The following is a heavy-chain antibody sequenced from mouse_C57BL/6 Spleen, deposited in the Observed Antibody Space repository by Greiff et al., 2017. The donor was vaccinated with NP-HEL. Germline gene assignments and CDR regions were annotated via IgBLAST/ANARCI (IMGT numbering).Heavy chain of an antibody. J-gene: IGHJ2*01. Sequence: VQLQQSGPVLVKPGASVKMSCKASGYTFTDYYMNWVKQSHGKSLEWIGVINPYNGGTSYNQKFKGKATLTVDKSSSTAYMELNSLTSEDSAVYYCARGTPYFDYWGQGTTLTVSS. CDR3: ARGTPYFDY. V-gene: IGHV1-19*01. CDR2: INPYNGGT. D-gene: IGHD3-3*01. CDR1: GYTFTDYY.